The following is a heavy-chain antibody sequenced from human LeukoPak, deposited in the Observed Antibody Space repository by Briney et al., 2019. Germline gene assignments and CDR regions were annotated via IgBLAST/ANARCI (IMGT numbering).Heavy chain of an antibody. D-gene: IGHD6-13*01. CDR3: AREDIAAAGTGAYYYYYMDV. V-gene: IGHV4-4*07. Sequence: PSETLSLTCTVSGGSISSYYWSWIRQPAGKGLEWIGRIYTSGSTNYNPSLKRRVTMSVDTSKNQFSLKLSSVTAADTAVYYCAREDIAAAGTGAYYYYYMDVWGKGTTVTVSS. J-gene: IGHJ6*03. CDR1: GGSISSYY. CDR2: IYTSGST.